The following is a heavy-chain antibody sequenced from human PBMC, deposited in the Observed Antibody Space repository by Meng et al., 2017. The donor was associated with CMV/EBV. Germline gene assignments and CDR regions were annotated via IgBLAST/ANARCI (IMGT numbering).Heavy chain of an antibody. J-gene: IGHJ4*02. V-gene: IGHV3-23*01. CDR3: AKPMVVVVD. Sequence: CAASGFTFSSYALSWFRQAPGKGLEWVSAISGSGGSTYYADSVKGRFTISRDNSKNTLYLQMNSLRAEDTAVYYCAKPMVVVVDWGQGTLVTVSS. D-gene: IGHD3-22*01. CDR2: ISGSGGST. CDR1: GFTFSSYA.